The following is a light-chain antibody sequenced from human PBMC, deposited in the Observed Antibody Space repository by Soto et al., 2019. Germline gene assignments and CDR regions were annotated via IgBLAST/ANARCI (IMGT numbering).Light chain of an antibody. V-gene: IGLV1-51*01. CDR2: DND. CDR3: GTWDSSLSVYV. J-gene: IGLJ1*01. Sequence: QSVLTQPPSVSAAPGQRITISCSGSSSNIGNNYVSWYQQFPEKGPKLLIYDNDERPSGIPDRFSGSRYGTSATLGIAGLQTGDEADYYCGTWDSSLSVYVFGAGTKLTVL. CDR1: SSNIGNNY.